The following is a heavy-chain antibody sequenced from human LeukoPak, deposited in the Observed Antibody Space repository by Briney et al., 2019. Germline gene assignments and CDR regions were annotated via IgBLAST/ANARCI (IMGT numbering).Heavy chain of an antibody. CDR2: INPNSGGT. J-gene: IGHJ4*02. D-gene: IGHD6-6*01. CDR3: ARARWQLVPYFDS. V-gene: IGHV1-2*02. Sequence: ASVKVSCKASGYTFTDYYMHWVRQAPGQGLEWMGWINPNSGGTNFAQKFQGRVAMTRDTPIRTAYMELGSLRSDDTAVYYCARARWQLVPYFDSWGQGTLVTVSS. CDR1: GYTFTDYY.